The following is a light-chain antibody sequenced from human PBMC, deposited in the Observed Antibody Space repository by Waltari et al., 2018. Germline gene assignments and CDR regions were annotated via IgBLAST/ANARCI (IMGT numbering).Light chain of an antibody. J-gene: IGLJ2*01. Sequence: QSALTQPRSVSGSPGQSVTIACTGPNSDVGGYKYVSWYQHHPGQAPKLMIYDVGKRPSGVPDRFSGSKSGNTASLTISGLQAEDEGDYYCCSYAGSYTTSVVFGGGTRLTVL. CDR3: CSYAGSYTTSVV. V-gene: IGLV2-11*01. CDR1: NSDVGGYKY. CDR2: DVG.